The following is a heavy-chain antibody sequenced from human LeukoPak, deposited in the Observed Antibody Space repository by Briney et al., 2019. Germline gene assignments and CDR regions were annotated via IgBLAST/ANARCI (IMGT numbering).Heavy chain of an antibody. CDR2: ISTDGYTT. J-gene: IGHJ4*02. Sequence: GGSLRLSCAASGLAFSAYKMHWVRQAPRKGLAWVSRISTDGYTTDYADFVQGRFTASRDNTKNTWSLEMNSLRAEDTAVYYCVVGGSPGYWGQGTLVTVSS. CDR3: VVGGSPGY. CDR1: GLAFSAYK. D-gene: IGHD2-15*01. V-gene: IGHV3-74*01.